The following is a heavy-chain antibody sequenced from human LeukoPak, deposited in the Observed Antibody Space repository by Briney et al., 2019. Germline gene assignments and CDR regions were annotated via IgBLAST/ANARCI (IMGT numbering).Heavy chain of an antibody. CDR3: ARGSGNYGNVQ. CDR1: GYSISSPYY. V-gene: IGHV4-38-2*02. J-gene: IGHJ1*01. D-gene: IGHD3-10*01. CDR2: IYHNGNT. Sequence: SETLSLTCTVSGYSISSPYYWGWIRQPPGKGLEWIGSIYHNGNTYDNPSLKSRVTISVDTSKNHFSLNLTSVTAADTAVYYCARGSGNYGNVQWGQGTLVTVSS.